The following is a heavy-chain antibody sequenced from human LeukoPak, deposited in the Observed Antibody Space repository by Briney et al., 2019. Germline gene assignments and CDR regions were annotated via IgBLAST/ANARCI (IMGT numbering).Heavy chain of an antibody. V-gene: IGHV3-30*04. Sequence: GGSLRLSCAASGFTFSNYAMHWVRQAPGKGLEWVAVISYDGTDTSYADSVKGRFTISRDGSKNTLYLQMNSLRAEDTAVYYCARVSYYYGSGSYRPTAVYYFDYWGQGTLVTVSS. D-gene: IGHD3-10*01. CDR3: ARVSYYYGSGSYRPTAVYYFDY. CDR1: GFTFSNYA. CDR2: ISYDGTDT. J-gene: IGHJ4*02.